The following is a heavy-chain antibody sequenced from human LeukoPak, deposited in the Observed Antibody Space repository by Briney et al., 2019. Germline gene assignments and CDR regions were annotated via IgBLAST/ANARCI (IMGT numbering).Heavy chain of an antibody. CDR3: AKDLSRAVAADWFDP. CDR2: ISDSGGST. Sequence: PGGSLRLSCAASGFTFSNYDMSWVRQAPGKGLEWVSSISDSGGSTYYADSVKGRFTISRDNSKNTLYLQMTNLRAADTAVYYCAKDLSRAVAADWFDPWDQGSLVTCSS. D-gene: IGHD6-19*01. J-gene: IGHJ5*02. CDR1: GFTFSNYD. V-gene: IGHV3-23*01.